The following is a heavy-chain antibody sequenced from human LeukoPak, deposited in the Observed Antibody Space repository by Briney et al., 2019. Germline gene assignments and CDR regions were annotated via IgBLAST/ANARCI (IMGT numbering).Heavy chain of an antibody. J-gene: IGHJ3*01. CDR1: GYTFSNYA. CDR2: INTKTGNP. CDR3: ARENYYDLPAAFDF. Sequence: ASVKVSCKASGYTFSNYALNWVRQAPGQGLEWMGWINTKTGNPTYARDFTGRFVFSLDTSVSTAFLQISSLKAEDTALYYCARENYYDLPAAFDFWGQGTMVTVSS. V-gene: IGHV7-4-1*02. D-gene: IGHD3-22*01.